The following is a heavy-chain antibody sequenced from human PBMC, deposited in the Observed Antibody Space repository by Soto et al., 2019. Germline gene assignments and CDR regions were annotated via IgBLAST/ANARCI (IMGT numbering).Heavy chain of an antibody. V-gene: IGHV1-69*13. J-gene: IGHJ5*02. Sequence: GASVKVSCKASGGTFSSYAISWVRQAPGQGLEWMGGIIPIFGTANYAQKFQCRVTITADESTSTAYMELSSLRSEDTAVYYCARGGEGIYSNPSVWFDPWGQGTLVTV. CDR2: IIPIFGTA. D-gene: IGHD4-4*01. CDR3: ARGGEGIYSNPSVWFDP. CDR1: GGTFSSYA.